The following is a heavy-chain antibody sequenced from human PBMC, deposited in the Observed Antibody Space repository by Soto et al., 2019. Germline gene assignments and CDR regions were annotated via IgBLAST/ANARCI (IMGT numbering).Heavy chain of an antibody. D-gene: IGHD3-10*01. Sequence: SETLSLTCTVSGGSISSGDYYWSWIRQPPGKGLEWIGNIYYSGSTDYNPSLRSRVTISLDTSKNHFSLRLRSVTAADTAVYYCARDRYYGSGTYYNFYYGMDVWGQGTTVTVSS. J-gene: IGHJ6*02. CDR2: IYYSGST. V-gene: IGHV4-30-4*01. CDR3: ARDRYYGSGTYYNFYYGMDV. CDR1: GGSISSGDYY.